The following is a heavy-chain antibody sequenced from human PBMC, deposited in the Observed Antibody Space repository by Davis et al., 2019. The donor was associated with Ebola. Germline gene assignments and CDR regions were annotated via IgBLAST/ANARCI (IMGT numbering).Heavy chain of an antibody. V-gene: IGHV4-59*01. D-gene: IGHD1-7*01. CDR1: GDSISTYY. J-gene: IGHJ2*01. CDR2: VETRGIT. Sequence: MPSETLSLTCSVSGDSISTYYWSWIRQPPGKGLEWIAYVETRGITNYNPSLKSRLTTSLDMSTSQISLNMATVTAADTAVYFCARGRTTRGAEWYFELWGRGTLVTVSS. CDR3: ARGRTTRGAEWYFEL.